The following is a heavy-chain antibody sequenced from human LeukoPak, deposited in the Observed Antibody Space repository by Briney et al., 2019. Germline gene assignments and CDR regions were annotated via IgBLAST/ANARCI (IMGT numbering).Heavy chain of an antibody. D-gene: IGHD6-13*01. CDR2: IKWNSGSI. CDR3: AKDRRIAAAGKYGMDV. CDR1: GFTFDDYA. J-gene: IGHJ6*02. V-gene: IGHV3-9*01. Sequence: PGGSLRLSCAASGFTFDDYAMHWVRRAPGKGLEWVSTIKWNSGSIGYADSVKGRFTISRDNAKNSLYLQMNSLRPEDTALYYCAKDRRIAAAGKYGMDVWGQGTSVTVSS.